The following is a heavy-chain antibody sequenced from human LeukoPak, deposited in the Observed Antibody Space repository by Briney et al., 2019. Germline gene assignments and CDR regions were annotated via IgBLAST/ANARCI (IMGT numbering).Heavy chain of an antibody. D-gene: IGHD6-19*01. Sequence: GGSLRLSCAASGFTFSDYYMSWIRQAPGKGLEWVSYISSSGSTIYYADSVKGRFTISRDSAKNSLYLQMNSLRAEDTAVYYCAICHWYSSGCRNDYWGQGTLVTVSS. CDR2: ISSSGSTI. CDR3: AICHWYSSGCRNDY. V-gene: IGHV3-11*01. CDR1: GFTFSDYY. J-gene: IGHJ4*02.